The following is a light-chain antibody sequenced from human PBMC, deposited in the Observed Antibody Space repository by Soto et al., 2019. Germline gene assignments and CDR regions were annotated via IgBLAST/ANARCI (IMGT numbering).Light chain of an antibody. CDR1: SSNIGAGYD. V-gene: IGLV1-40*01. CDR3: QSYDSSLSAWV. Sequence: QAVVTQPPSVSGAPGQRVTISCTGSSSNIGAGYDVHWYQQLPGTAPKLLIYGDNNRPSGVPDRFSGSKSGTSASLAITGLQAADEADYYCQSYDSSLSAWVFGGGTKLTVL. J-gene: IGLJ3*02. CDR2: GDN.